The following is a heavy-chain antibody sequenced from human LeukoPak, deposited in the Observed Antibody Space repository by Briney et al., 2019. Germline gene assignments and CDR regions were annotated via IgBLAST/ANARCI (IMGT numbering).Heavy chain of an antibody. J-gene: IGHJ4*02. Sequence: GRSLSLSCAASGFTFSNYDMHWVRQAPGKGLEWVALISYDGRNKYYADSVKGRLTVSRDNSKNTLYLQMNSLRAEDTAVYYCAKYDSSGYAFDSWGQGTLVTVSS. CDR3: AKYDSSGYAFDS. D-gene: IGHD3-22*01. CDR1: GFTFSNYD. CDR2: ISYDGRNK. V-gene: IGHV3-30*18.